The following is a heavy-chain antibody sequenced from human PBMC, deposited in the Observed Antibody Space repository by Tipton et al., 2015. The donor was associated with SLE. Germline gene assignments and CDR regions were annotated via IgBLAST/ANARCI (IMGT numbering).Heavy chain of an antibody. CDR1: GGSFSGYY. V-gene: IGHV4-34*01. D-gene: IGHD3-3*01. Sequence: TLSLTCAVYGGSFSGYYWSWIRQPPGKGLEWIGEINHSGSTNYNPSLKSRVTISVDRSKNQFSLKLSSVTAADTAVYYCARARYYDFWSGYSFDYWGQGTLVTVSS. CDR3: ARARYYDFWSGYSFDY. J-gene: IGHJ4*02. CDR2: INHSGST.